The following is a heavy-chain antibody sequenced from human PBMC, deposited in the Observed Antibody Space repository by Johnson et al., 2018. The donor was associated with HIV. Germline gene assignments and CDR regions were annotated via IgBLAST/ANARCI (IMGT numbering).Heavy chain of an antibody. CDR2: IYKGGFV. CDR3: ARGPGGGEDALDI. D-gene: IGHD3-16*01. V-gene: IGHV3-66*01. CDR1: GFTVSSNY. J-gene: IGHJ3*02. Sequence: MMLVESGGGVVRPGRSLRLSCAASGFTVSSNYMSWVRQAPGKGLEWVSVIYKGGFVHYADSVKGRFTISRDNSKNTLYLQMNNLRVEDTAVYYCARGPGGGEDALDIWGQGTMVTVSS.